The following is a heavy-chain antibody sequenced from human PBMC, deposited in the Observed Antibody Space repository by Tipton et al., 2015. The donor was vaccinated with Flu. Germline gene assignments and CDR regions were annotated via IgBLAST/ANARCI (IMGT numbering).Heavy chain of an antibody. V-gene: IGHV4-38-2*01. D-gene: IGHD3-16*01. CDR3: ARTTYDYTNYGTPGAYGMDV. Sequence: TLSLTCSVSGDSIGSRYYWGWIRQPPGKGLEWIGNIHRSGNTYHNPSLKSRVTMSADTSKNQFSLRLTSVTAADTAVYYCARTTYDYTNYGTPGAYGMDVWSQWTTVTVSS. J-gene: IGHJ6*02. CDR2: IHRSGNT. CDR1: GDSIGSRYY.